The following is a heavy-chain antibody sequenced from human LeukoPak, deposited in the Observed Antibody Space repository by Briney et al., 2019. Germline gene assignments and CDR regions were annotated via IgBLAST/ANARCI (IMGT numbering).Heavy chain of an antibody. Sequence: GGSLRLSCAASGFTFSDYYMSWIRQAPGKGLEWVSYISSSGSTIYYADSVKGRFTISRDNAKNSLYLQMNSLRAEDTAVYYCARERQQLVHDYFDYWGQGTLVTVSS. CDR2: ISSSGSTI. V-gene: IGHV3-11*01. J-gene: IGHJ4*02. CDR3: ARERQQLVHDYFDY. D-gene: IGHD6-13*01. CDR1: GFTFSDYY.